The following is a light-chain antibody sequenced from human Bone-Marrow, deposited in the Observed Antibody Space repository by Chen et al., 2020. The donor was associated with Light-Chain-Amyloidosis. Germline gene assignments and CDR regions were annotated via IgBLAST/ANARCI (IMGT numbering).Light chain of an antibody. Sequence: SYELTQPPSVSVSPGQTARITCSGDDLPTKYAYWYQQKPGQAPVLVIHRDTERPSGISERVSGSSSGTTATLTINGVQTEDEADYHCQSADSSGTYEVIFGGGTKLPFL. CDR2: RDT. J-gene: IGLJ2*01. CDR3: QSADSSGTYEVI. CDR1: DLPTKY. V-gene: IGLV3-25*03.